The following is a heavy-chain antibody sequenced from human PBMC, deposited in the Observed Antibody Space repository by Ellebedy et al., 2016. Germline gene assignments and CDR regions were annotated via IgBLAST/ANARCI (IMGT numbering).Heavy chain of an antibody. D-gene: IGHD3-22*01. J-gene: IGHJ4*02. Sequence: ASVKVSCXASGYTFTSYGISWVRQAPGQGLEWMGWISAYNGNTNYAQKLQGRVTMTTDTSTSTAYMELRSLRSDDTAVYYCARTMYYYDSSGYYYGGYFDYWGQGTLVTVSS. V-gene: IGHV1-18*01. CDR2: ISAYNGNT. CDR1: GYTFTSYG. CDR3: ARTMYYYDSSGYYYGGYFDY.